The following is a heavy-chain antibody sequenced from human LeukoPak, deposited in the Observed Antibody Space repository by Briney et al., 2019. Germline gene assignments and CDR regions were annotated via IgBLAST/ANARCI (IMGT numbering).Heavy chain of an antibody. V-gene: IGHV3-9*01. D-gene: IGHD6-19*01. J-gene: IGHJ4*02. CDR3: AKDNRRHYTSGPNPDSLH. Sequence: GGSLRLSCAGSGFIFNNYAIHWVRQPPGKGLEWVSGISWNSGSIDYADSVKGRFTISRDNAKNSLYLQMNSLRVEDTAFYYCAKDNRRHYTSGPNPDSLHWGQGALVTVSS. CDR2: ISWNSGSI. CDR1: GFIFNNYA.